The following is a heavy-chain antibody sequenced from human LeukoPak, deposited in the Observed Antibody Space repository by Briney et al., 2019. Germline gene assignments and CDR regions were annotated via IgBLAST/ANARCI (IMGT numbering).Heavy chain of an antibody. J-gene: IGHJ4*02. CDR2: IYYSGST. D-gene: IGHD4-23*01. Sequence: PSETLSLTCTVPGGSISSYYWSWIRQPPGKGLEWIGYIYYSGSTNYNPSLKSRVTISVDTSKNQFSLKLSSVTAADTAVYYCARATYGGNPGVIDYWGQGTLVTVSS. CDR3: ARATYGGNPGVIDY. CDR1: GGSISSYY. V-gene: IGHV4-59*01.